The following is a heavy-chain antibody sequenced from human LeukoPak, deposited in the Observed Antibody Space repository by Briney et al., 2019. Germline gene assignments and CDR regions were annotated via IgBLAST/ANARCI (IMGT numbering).Heavy chain of an antibody. V-gene: IGHV3-23*01. Sequence: QSGGSLRLSCEASGFTFSRYGMSWVRQAPGKGLEWVSAIRGSGGSTYYADSVKGRFTISRDNAKNTLNLQMNSLRAEDTAVYYCARDLGQYYDTSDNWFDPWGQGTLVTVSS. CDR3: ARDLGQYYDTSDNWFDP. CDR2: IRGSGGST. J-gene: IGHJ5*02. D-gene: IGHD3-22*01. CDR1: GFTFSRYG.